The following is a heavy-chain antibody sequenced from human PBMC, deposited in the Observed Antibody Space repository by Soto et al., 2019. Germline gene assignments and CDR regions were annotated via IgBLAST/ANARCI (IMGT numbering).Heavy chain of an antibody. Sequence: EVQLVESGGGLVQPGRSLRLSCAASGFTFDDYAMHWVRQAPGKGLEWVSGISWNSGSIGYADSVKGRFAISRDNAKNPLYLETNSLRAKATALYYCTKDAITMVRGVSSYYGLDVWGQGTTVTVSS. J-gene: IGHJ6*02. V-gene: IGHV3-9*01. CDR1: GFTFDDYA. CDR3: TKDAITMVRGVSSYYGLDV. D-gene: IGHD3-10*01. CDR2: ISWNSGSI.